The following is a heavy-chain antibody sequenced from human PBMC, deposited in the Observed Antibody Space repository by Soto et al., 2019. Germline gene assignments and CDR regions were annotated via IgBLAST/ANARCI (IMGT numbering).Heavy chain of an antibody. CDR2: INTDGSYT. J-gene: IGHJ4*02. V-gene: IGHV3-74*01. CDR1: GFTFSSHW. Sequence: GESLKISCTASGFTFSSHWMHWVRQAPGQGLVWVSRINTDGSYTNYADYVKGRFTVSRDNAKNTLYLQMNSLRAEDSAVYYCASSMLRPLDLNYWGQGALVTVSS. D-gene: IGHD3-10*01. CDR3: ASSMLRPLDLNY.